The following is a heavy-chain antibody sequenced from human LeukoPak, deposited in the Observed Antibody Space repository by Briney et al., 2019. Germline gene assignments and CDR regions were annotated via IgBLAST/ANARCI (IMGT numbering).Heavy chain of an antibody. CDR1: GGSISNGGYY. D-gene: IGHD3-10*01. Sequence: PSETLSLTCTVSGGSISNGGYYWSWIRQHPGKGLEWIGYIYYSGSTYCNPSLKSRVTISVDTSKNQFSLKLSSVTAADTAVYYCARPRGGSLHDAFDIWGQGRMVTVSS. J-gene: IGHJ3*02. CDR2: IYYSGST. V-gene: IGHV4-31*03. CDR3: ARPRGGSLHDAFDI.